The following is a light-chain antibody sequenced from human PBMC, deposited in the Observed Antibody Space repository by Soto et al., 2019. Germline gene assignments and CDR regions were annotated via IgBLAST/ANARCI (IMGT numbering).Light chain of an antibody. CDR1: QSISSY. V-gene: IGKV1-39*01. Sequence: DIQMTQSPSSLSASVGDRVTIACRASQSISSYLNWYQQKPGKAPKLLIYAASSLQSGVPSRFSGSGSGTDFTLTISSLQPDDFATYYCQHYNSYSEAFGQETKVDI. CDR3: QHYNSYSEA. J-gene: IGKJ1*01. CDR2: AAS.